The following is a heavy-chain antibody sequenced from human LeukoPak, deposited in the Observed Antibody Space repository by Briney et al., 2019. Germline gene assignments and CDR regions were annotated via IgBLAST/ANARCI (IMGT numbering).Heavy chain of an antibody. V-gene: IGHV1-2*02. CDR3: ARGLWVVAVAGTAYVWFDP. Sequence: ASVKVSCKASGYTFTGYYMHWVRQAPGQGLEWMGWINPNSGGTNYAQKFQGRVTMTRDTSISTAYMELSRLRSDDTAVYYCARGLWVVAVAGTAYVWFDPWGQGTLVTVSS. CDR1: GYTFTGYY. D-gene: IGHD6-19*01. J-gene: IGHJ5*02. CDR2: INPNSGGT.